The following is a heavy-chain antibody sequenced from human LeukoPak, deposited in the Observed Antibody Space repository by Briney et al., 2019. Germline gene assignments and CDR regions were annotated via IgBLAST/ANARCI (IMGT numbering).Heavy chain of an antibody. D-gene: IGHD3-10*01. Sequence: GGSLRLSCAASGFTFAANWMHWVRHVPEKGLMWVARINSDGATTNYADPAKGRFTISRDNAKSTLYLQRNSLRAEDSGVYYCAGSAVRRCGDLAYWGLGRLVTVTS. CDR1: GFTFAANW. J-gene: IGHJ4*02. CDR2: INSDGATT. V-gene: IGHV3-74*01. CDR3: AGSAVRRCGDLAY.